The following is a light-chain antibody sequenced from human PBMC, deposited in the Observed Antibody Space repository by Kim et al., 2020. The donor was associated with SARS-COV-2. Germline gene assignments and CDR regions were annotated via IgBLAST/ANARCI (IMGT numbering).Light chain of an antibody. CDR1: SSSIGTKA. CDR3: ATWDDSLNGWV. J-gene: IGLJ3*02. V-gene: IGLV1-44*01. CDR2: NNN. Sequence: GQRVTISCSGSSSSIGTKAANWYRQVPGKAPKVLIYNNNQRPSGVPDRFSGSKSGTSASLAISGLQSEDEGDYYCATWDDSLNGWVFGGGTQLTVL.